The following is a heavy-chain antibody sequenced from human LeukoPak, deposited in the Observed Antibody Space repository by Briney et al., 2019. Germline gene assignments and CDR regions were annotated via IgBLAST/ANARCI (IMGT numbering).Heavy chain of an antibody. Sequence: ASVKVSCKASGYTFTSYGISWVRQAPGQGLEWMGWISVYNGNTNYAQKFQDRVTMTTDTSTTTAYMELRSLRSDDTAVYYCARHQWAKGYCSGGSYYLLFQHWGQGTLVTVSS. CDR2: ISVYNGNT. CDR3: ARHQWAKGYCSGGSYYLLFQH. D-gene: IGHD2-15*01. CDR1: GYTFTSYG. V-gene: IGHV1-18*01. J-gene: IGHJ1*01.